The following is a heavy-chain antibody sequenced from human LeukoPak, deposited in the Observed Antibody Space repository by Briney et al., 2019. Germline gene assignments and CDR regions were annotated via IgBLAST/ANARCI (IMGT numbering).Heavy chain of an antibody. J-gene: IGHJ4*02. Sequence: GGSLRLSCAASGFTFSNAWMSWVRQAPGKGLEWVGRIKSKTDGGTTDYAAPVKGRFTISRDDSKNTLYLQMNSLRAEDTAVYYCARPSFRSGSYFDHWGQGTLVTVSS. CDR3: ARPSFRSGSYFDH. CDR2: IKSKTDGGTT. D-gene: IGHD3-3*01. CDR1: GFTFSNAW. V-gene: IGHV3-15*01.